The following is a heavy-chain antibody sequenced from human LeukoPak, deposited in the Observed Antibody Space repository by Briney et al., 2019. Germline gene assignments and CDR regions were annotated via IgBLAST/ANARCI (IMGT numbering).Heavy chain of an antibody. V-gene: IGHV3-72*01. Sequence: PGGSLRLSCAASGFTFSGHYMGWVRQAPGKGLEWVGRTRNKANSYTTEYAASVKGRFTISRDDSKNSLYLQMNSLKTEDTAVYYCARGRCSSTSCYPIWFDPWGQGTLVTVSS. D-gene: IGHD2-2*01. CDR3: ARGRCSSTSCYPIWFDP. CDR2: TRNKANSYTT. CDR1: GFTFSGHY. J-gene: IGHJ5*02.